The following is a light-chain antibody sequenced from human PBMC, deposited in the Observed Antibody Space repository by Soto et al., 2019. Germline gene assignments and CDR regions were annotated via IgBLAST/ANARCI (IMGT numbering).Light chain of an antibody. J-gene: IGLJ3*02. CDR2: DVS. CDR3: QSYDSSLSGWL. V-gene: IGLV2-14*01. Sequence: QSALTQPASVSGSPGQSITIACTGTSSDVGGYNYVSWYQQHPGKAPKLMIYDVSNRPSGVSNRFSGSKSGNTASLTISGLQAEDEADYCCQSYDSSLSGWLFGGGTKLTVL. CDR1: SSDVGGYNY.